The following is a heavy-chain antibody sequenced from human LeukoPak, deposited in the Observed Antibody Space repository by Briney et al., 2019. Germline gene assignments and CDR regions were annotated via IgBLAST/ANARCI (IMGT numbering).Heavy chain of an antibody. Sequence: GGSLRLSCAASGFTFDDYAMHWVRQAPGKGLEWVSGISWNSGSIGYADSVKGRFTISRDNAKNSLYLQMNSLRAEDTALYYCAKDTASRLLWFGELIYDAWIFDYWGQGTLVTVSS. D-gene: IGHD3-10*01. J-gene: IGHJ4*02. CDR2: ISWNSGSI. CDR3: AKDTASRLLWFGELIYDAWIFDY. V-gene: IGHV3-9*01. CDR1: GFTFDDYA.